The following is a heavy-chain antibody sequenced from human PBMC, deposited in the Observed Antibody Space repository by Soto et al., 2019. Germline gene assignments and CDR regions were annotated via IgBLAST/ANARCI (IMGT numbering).Heavy chain of an antibody. CDR2: IYYSGST. J-gene: IGHJ4*02. CDR1: GGSISSGDYY. V-gene: IGHV4-30-4*01. CDR3: ARAQGSGFLVS. Sequence: QVQLQESGPGLVKPSQTLSLTCTVSGGSISSGDYYWSWIRQPPGKGLEWIGYIYYSGSTYYNPSRNGRVTISVDTSKNQFPLKLSSVTAADTAVYYCARAQGSGFLVSWGQGTLVTVSS. D-gene: IGHD3-10*01.